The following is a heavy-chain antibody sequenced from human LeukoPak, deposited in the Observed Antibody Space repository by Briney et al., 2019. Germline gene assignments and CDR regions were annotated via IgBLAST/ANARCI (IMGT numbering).Heavy chain of an antibody. J-gene: IGHJ4*02. CDR2: TYYRSKWHN. Sequence: SQTLSLTCAISGDSVSNKNTAWNWIRQSPSRGLEWLGRTYYRSKWHNTYAASVKSRITINPDTSKNQFSLQLNSVTPEDTAVYFCVRLVGRDIDYWGQGTLVTVSS. CDR1: GDSVSNKNTA. D-gene: IGHD5-12*01. CDR3: VRLVGRDIDY. V-gene: IGHV6-1*01.